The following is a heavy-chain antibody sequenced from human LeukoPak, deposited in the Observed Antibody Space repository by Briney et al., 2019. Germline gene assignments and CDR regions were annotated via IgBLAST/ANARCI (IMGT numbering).Heavy chain of an antibody. J-gene: IGHJ4*02. CDR1: GFTFSSYSMN. D-gene: IGHD3-10*01. CDR3: ARRGGSGRSFDY. CDR2: IYNGGST. V-gene: IGHV4-39*01. Sequence: GSLRLSCAASGFTFSSYSMNWVRQPPGKGLEWIGNIYNGGSTYYNSSLKSRITISVDTSKNQFSLKLTSVTAADTAVYYCARRGGSGRSFDYWGQGTLVTVSS.